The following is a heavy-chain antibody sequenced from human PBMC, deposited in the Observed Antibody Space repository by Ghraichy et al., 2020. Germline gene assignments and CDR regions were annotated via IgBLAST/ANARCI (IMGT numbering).Heavy chain of an antibody. D-gene: IGHD2-15*01. V-gene: IGHV4-39*07. J-gene: IGHJ3*02. CDR3: TREDENGADNAFDI. CDR1: GGSVSGGAYY. Sequence: SQTLSLTCGVSGGSVSGGAYYWGWVYQPPGKGLTWIGSIFHDSGRIHYNPSFRSRVTMSVDTSKNEFSLRMSSVTAADTALYYCTREDENGADNAFDIWGQGTFVTVSS. CDR2: IFHDSGRI.